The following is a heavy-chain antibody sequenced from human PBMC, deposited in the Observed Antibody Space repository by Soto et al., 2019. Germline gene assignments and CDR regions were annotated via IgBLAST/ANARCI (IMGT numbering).Heavy chain of an antibody. J-gene: IGHJ5*02. V-gene: IGHV1-69*12. CDR1: GGTFSSYA. CDR2: IIPIFGTA. D-gene: IGHD6-19*01. Sequence: QVQLVQSGAEVKKPGSSVKVSCKASGGTFSSYAISWVRQAPGQGLEWMGGIIPIFGTANYAQKFQGRVTITADEXTXXAYRELSSLRSEDTAVYYCARVVAVAGTGGAWFDPWGQGTLVTVSS. CDR3: ARVVAVAGTGGAWFDP.